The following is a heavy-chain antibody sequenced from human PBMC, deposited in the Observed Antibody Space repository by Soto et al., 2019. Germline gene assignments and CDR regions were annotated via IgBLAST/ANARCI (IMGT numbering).Heavy chain of an antibody. V-gene: IGHV4-39*02. CDR3: ARSAIAVNGLFDH. D-gene: IGHD6-19*01. CDR2: IYYTGYT. Sequence: QLQLQESGPGLVKPSETLSLTCTVSGGFISTSNFNWGWVRQPPGKGLEWIRTIYYTGYTYYNPSLKSRAAMSVDTAEDHFSLNLTSVIAADSAIYFCARSAIAVNGLFDHWCLGGLVTVSS. CDR1: GGFISTSNFN. J-gene: IGHJ4*02.